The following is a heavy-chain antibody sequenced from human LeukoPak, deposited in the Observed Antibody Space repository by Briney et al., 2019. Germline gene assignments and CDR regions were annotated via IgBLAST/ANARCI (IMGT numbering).Heavy chain of an antibody. CDR3: ARDLVNYDFWSGYSRYYYYMDV. CDR1: GYTFTGYY. Sequence: GASVKVSCKASGYTFTGYYMHWVRQAPGQGLEWMGWINPNSGGTNYAQKFQGRVTMTRDTSISTAYMELSRLRSDDTAVYYCARDLVNYDFWSGYSRYYYYMDVWGKGTTVTVSS. CDR2: INPNSGGT. D-gene: IGHD3-3*01. V-gene: IGHV1-2*02. J-gene: IGHJ6*03.